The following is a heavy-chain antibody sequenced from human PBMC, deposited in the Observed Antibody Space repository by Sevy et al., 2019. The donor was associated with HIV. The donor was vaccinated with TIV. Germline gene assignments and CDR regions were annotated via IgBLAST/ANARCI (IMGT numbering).Heavy chain of an antibody. CDR1: GGSISSGDYY. V-gene: IGHV4-30-4*01. J-gene: IGHJ2*01. D-gene: IGHD3-9*01. CDR3: ARAEVDYDILTGYRNYWYFDL. Sequence: SETLSLTCTVSGGSISSGDYYWSWIRQPPGKGLEWIGYIYYSGSTYYNPSLKSRATISVDTSKNQFSLKLSSVTAADTAVYYCARAEVDYDILTGYRNYWYFDLWGRGTLVTVSS. CDR2: IYYSGST.